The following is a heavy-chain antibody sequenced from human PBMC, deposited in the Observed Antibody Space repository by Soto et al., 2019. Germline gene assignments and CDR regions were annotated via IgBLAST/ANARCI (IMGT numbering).Heavy chain of an antibody. CDR2: ISGIGGST. D-gene: IGHD3-3*01. J-gene: IGHJ4*02. CDR3: AKVVYYDFWSGLGYFDY. CDR1: GFTFSSYA. V-gene: IGHV3-23*01. Sequence: EVQMLESGGGLVQPGGSLRLSCAASGFTFSSYAMSWVRQAPGKGLEWVSAISGIGGSTYYADSVKDRFTISRDNSKNTLYLQMNSLRAEDTAVYYCAKVVYYDFWSGLGYFDYWGQGTLVTVSS.